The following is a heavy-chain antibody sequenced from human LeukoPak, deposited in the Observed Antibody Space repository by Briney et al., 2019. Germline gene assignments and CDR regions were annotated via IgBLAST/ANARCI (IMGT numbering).Heavy chain of an antibody. J-gene: IGHJ3*02. Sequence: ASVKVSCKASGYTFTGYYVYWGRQAPGQGLEWMGWINPNTGDTDYVQKFRGRVTMTRDTSISTAYMELSRLRSDDTAVYYCAARNLSAFDIWGRGTMVTVSS. CDR1: GYTFTGYY. V-gene: IGHV1-2*02. D-gene: IGHD1-14*01. CDR3: AARNLSAFDI. CDR2: INPNTGDT.